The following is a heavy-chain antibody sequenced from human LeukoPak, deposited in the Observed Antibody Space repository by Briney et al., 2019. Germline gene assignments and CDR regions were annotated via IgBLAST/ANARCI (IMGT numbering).Heavy chain of an antibody. CDR2: IIPIFGTA. V-gene: IGHV1-69*13. Sequence: ASVKVSCKASGGTFSSYAISWVRQAPGQGLEWMGGIIPIFGTANYAQKFQGRVTITADESTSTAYMELSSLRSEDTAVYYCARDRVTTGGGGDYYYYYGMDVWGQGTTVTVSS. D-gene: IGHD4-11*01. J-gene: IGHJ6*02. CDR1: GGTFSSYA. CDR3: ARDRVTTGGGGDYYYYYGMDV.